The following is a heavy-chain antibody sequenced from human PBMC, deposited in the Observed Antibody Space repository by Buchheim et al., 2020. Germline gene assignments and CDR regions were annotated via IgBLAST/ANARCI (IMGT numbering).Heavy chain of an antibody. J-gene: IGHJ4*02. D-gene: IGHD2-2*01. CDR2: ISGSGGST. V-gene: IGHV3-23*01. CDR1: GFTFSSYA. CDR3: AKGRGYCSSTSCFIFDY. Sequence: EVQLLESGGGLVQPGGSLRLSCAASGFTFSSYAMSWVRQAPGQGLEWVSAISGSGGSTYYADSVKGRFTISRDNSKYTLYLQMNSLRAEDTAVYYCAKGRGYCSSTSCFIFDYWGQGTL.